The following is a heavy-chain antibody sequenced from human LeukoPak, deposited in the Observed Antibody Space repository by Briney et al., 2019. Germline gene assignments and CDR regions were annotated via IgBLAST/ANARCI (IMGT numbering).Heavy chain of an antibody. J-gene: IGHJ6*03. CDR3: ARDQQQGDHYSFYYMDF. Sequence: ASVKVSCKGIGYTFSNHGITWVRQAPGQGLEWIGWISPHKGNTNYQQRLQGRLILTTDASTSTAYMDLRDLRSDDTAIYYCARDQQQGDHYSFYYMDFWGEGTTVIVS. CDR2: ISPHKGNT. D-gene: IGHD1/OR15-1a*01. CDR1: GYTFSNHG. V-gene: IGHV1-18*01.